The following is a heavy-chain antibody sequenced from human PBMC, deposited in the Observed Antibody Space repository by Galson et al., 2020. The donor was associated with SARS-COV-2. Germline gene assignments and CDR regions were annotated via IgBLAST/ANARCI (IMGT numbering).Heavy chain of an antibody. D-gene: IGHD3-9*01. CDR3: AKGYDILTGLGSKNYYFDY. Sequence: GGSLRLSCAASGFTFDDYAMHWVRQAPGKGLEWVSGISWNSGSIGYADSVKGRFTISRDNAKNSLYLQMNSLRAEDTALYYCAKGYDILTGLGSKNYYFDYWGQGTLVTVSS. V-gene: IGHV3-9*01. J-gene: IGHJ4*02. CDR1: GFTFDDYA. CDR2: ISWNSGSI.